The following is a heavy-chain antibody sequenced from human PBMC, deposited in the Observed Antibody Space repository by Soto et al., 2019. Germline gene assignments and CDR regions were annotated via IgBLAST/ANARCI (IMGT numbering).Heavy chain of an antibody. CDR2: IYYTGST. V-gene: IGHV4-59*01. J-gene: IGHJ6*02. D-gene: IGHD6-13*01. Sequence: SETKCLTCSVAGGSSGDYDGSWIRQPPGMGLEWIGYIYYTGSTNYNPSLKSRVTISVDTSKNQFSLRLSSVTAADTAVYYCARVGSSWYLGMDVWGQGTTVTVSS. CDR1: GGSSGDYD. CDR3: ARVGSSWYLGMDV.